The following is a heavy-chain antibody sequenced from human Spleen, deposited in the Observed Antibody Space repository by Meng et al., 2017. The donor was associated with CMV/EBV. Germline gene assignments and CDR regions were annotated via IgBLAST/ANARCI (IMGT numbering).Heavy chain of an antibody. CDR1: GGSMSRSSYY. J-gene: IGHJ4*02. CDR3: ARLTLGVISG. V-gene: IGHV4-39*01. Sequence: SETLSLTCTVSGGSMSRSSYYWSWIRQPPGKGLEHIGEIHHSGRTYYNPSLQSRVTMSVDTSKNQFSLKLSSVTAADTAVYYCARLTLGVISGWGQGTLVTVSS. CDR2: IHHSGRT. D-gene: IGHD2-21*01.